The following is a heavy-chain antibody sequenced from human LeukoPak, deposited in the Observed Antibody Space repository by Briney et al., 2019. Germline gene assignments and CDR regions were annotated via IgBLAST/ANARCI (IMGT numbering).Heavy chain of an antibody. CDR2: INHSGST. V-gene: IGHV4-39*07. CDR3: ARRITQLRPLDY. D-gene: IGHD1-26*01. CDR1: GGSISSSSYY. Sequence: PSETLSLTCTVSGGSISSSSYYWGWIRQSPGKGLEWIGEINHSGSTNYNPSLKSRVTISVDTSKNQFSLKLSSVTAADTAVYYCARRITQLRPLDYWGQGTLVTVSS. J-gene: IGHJ4*02.